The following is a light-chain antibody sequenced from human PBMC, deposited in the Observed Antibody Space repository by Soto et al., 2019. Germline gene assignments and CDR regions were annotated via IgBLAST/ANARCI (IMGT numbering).Light chain of an antibody. Sequence: DIQMTQSPSSLSASVGDRVIITCRASRDIVTSLPWYQQHPWKGPIILIYAASTLQRGVPSRFTGSGYATDFNLTSSSQQSEDSATYCSQQSSSPRTFGQETGVQIK. CDR2: AAS. V-gene: IGKV1-39*01. CDR3: QQSSSPRT. CDR1: RDIVTS. J-gene: IGKJ1*01.